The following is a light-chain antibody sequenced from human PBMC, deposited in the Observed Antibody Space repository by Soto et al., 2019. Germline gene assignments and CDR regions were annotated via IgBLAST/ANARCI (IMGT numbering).Light chain of an antibody. V-gene: IGKV3-11*01. J-gene: IGKJ1*01. CDR1: QGVSSN. CDR2: AAS. Sequence: EILLTQSPASVSLSAGDRGTLSCRASQGVSSNLAWYQQKPGQAPKLLIYAASTMPTGIPARFSGSGSGTEFTLTISSLQPEDFATYYCQQPSTLPRTFGQGTKVDIK. CDR3: QQPSTLPRT.